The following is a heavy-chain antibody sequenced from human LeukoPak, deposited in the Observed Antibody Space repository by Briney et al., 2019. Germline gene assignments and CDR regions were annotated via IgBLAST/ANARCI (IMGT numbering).Heavy chain of an antibody. Sequence: ASVKVSCKASGYTFTSYAMHWVRQAPGQRLEWMGWINAGNGNTKYSQKFQGRVTITRDTSASTAYMELSSLRPEDTAVYYCARESPYDSKPGDYWGQGTLVTVSS. V-gene: IGHV1-3*01. CDR2: INAGNGNT. D-gene: IGHD3-22*01. CDR3: ARESPYDSKPGDY. CDR1: GYTFTSYA. J-gene: IGHJ4*02.